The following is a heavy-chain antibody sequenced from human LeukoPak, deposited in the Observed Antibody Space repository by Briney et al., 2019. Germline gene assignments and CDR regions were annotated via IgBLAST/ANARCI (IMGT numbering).Heavy chain of an antibody. Sequence: GGSLRLSCAVSGFTVSSNYMSWVRQAPGKGLEWVSVIYSGGSTYYADSVKGRFTISRDNSKNTLYLQMNSLRAEDTAVYYCVRDLGGRSGHWGQGTLVTVSS. CDR1: GFTVSSNY. J-gene: IGHJ4*02. CDR3: VRDLGGRSGH. V-gene: IGHV3-53*01. D-gene: IGHD1-26*01. CDR2: IYSGGST.